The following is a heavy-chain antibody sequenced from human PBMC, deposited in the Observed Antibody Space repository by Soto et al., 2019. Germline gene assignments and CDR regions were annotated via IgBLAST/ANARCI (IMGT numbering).Heavy chain of an antibody. CDR2: IIPLLDIA. J-gene: IGHJ4*02. V-gene: IGHV1-69*08. CDR1: GGTFSNDI. D-gene: IGHD5-12*01. Sequence: QVQVVQSGAEVQKPGSSVKVSCKASGGTFSNDIITWVRQAPGQGLEWMGRIIPLLDIANYAQKFQVRVTITADKSTSTAYMELNSLRSEDTAVYYCVRDSPIGSTYSGYDGIDYWGQGTLVTVSS. CDR3: VRDSPIGSTYSGYDGIDY.